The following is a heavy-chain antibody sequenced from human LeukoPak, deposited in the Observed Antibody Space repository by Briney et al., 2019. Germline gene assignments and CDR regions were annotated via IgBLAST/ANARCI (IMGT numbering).Heavy chain of an antibody. Sequence: ASVKVSCKASGYTFTSYDMNWVRQATGQGLEWMGWMSPNSGNTGYAQQFQGRVTMTSNTSISTAYVELSSLTSDDTAVYYCARGPPESSSSDSWGQGTQVTVSS. CDR3: ARGPPESSSSDS. V-gene: IGHV1-8*01. J-gene: IGHJ4*02. D-gene: IGHD6-13*01. CDR1: GYTFTSYD. CDR2: MSPNSGNT.